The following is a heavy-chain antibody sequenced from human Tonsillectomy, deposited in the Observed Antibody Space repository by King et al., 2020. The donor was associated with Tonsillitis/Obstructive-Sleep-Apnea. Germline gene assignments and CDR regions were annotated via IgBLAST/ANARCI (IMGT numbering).Heavy chain of an antibody. CDR2: INTSSGIT. J-gene: IGHJ4*02. D-gene: IGHD2-15*01. CDR1: GYTVTRNY. CDR3: VRDDKDGRYFDY. Sequence: QLVQSGAEVKKPGASVKVSCKESGYTVTRNYIHWVRQAPGQGLDWTGIINTSSGITTYAQKFQGRVTMTRDTPTSTVNMELRSLRSEETAVYYCVRDDKDGRYFDYWGQGSLVTVSS. V-gene: IGHV1-46*01.